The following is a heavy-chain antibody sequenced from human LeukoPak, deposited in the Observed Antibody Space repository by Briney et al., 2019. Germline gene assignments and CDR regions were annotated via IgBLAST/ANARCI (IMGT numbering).Heavy chain of an antibody. J-gene: IGHJ4*02. D-gene: IGHD2/OR15-2a*01. CDR2: INSDGSGT. CDR3: ATDGPYFAGEASD. Sequence: PGGSLRLSCAASGFTFSNYWMHWVRQAPGKGLEWVSRINSDGSGTSYADSVKGRFTISRDNAKNTLYLQVNSLRAEDTAVYYCATDGPYFAGEASDWGQGTLVTVSS. V-gene: IGHV3-74*01. CDR1: GFTFSNYW.